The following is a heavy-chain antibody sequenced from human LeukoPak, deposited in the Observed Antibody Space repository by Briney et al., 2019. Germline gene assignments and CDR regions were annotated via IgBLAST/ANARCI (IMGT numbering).Heavy chain of an antibody. CDR1: GGSFSGYY. J-gene: IGHJ4*02. V-gene: IGHV4-34*01. Sequence: SETLSLTCAVYGGSFSGYYWSWIRQPPGKGLEWIGEINHSGSTNYNPSLRSRVTISVDTSKNQFSLKLSSVTAADTAVYYCARQQWLVIDYWGQGTLVTVSS. CDR2: INHSGST. CDR3: ARQQWLVIDY. D-gene: IGHD6-19*01.